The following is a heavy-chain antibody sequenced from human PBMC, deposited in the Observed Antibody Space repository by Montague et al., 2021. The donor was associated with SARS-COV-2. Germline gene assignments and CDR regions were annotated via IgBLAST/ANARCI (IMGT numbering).Heavy chain of an antibody. CDR1: GFSYTIHY. J-gene: IGHJ4*02. D-gene: IGHD2-8*02. CDR2: IIREGTET. CDR3: VREVWWSFDL. V-gene: IGHV3-7*03. Sequence: RLSFSASGFSYTIHYMSWVRQAPGKGLQWIAKIIREGTETYYADSVRGRFIVSRDNAKKSMTLEMHSLTVDDTAVYYCVREVWWSFDLWGQGAPVTVSS.